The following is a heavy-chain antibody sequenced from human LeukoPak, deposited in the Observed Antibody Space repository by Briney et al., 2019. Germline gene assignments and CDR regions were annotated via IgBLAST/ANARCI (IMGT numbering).Heavy chain of an antibody. Sequence: GRCLRLSCAASGFTFSNYGMHWVRQAPGKGLEWVAVFWYDGSNKYYADSVKGRFTISRDNSKNTLYLQMNSLRVEDTAVYYCARGGGYCSGNICFANWFDPWGQGTLVTVSS. CDR2: FWYDGSNK. J-gene: IGHJ5*02. CDR1: GFTFSNYG. V-gene: IGHV3-33*01. D-gene: IGHD2-15*01. CDR3: ARGGGYCSGNICFANWFDP.